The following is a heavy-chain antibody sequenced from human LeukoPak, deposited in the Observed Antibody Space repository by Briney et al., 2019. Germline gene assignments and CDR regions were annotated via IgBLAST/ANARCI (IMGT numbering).Heavy chain of an antibody. D-gene: IGHD4-17*01. J-gene: IGHJ4*02. CDR3: ARRSYGDYIDYFDY. V-gene: IGHV5-51*01. CDR2: IYPGDSDT. CDR1: GYSFTSYW. Sequence: GESLKISCKGSGYSFTSYWIGWVRQMPGEGLEWMGIIYPGDSDTRYSPSFQGQVTISADKSISTAYLQWSGLKASDTAIYYCARRSYGDYIDYFDYWGQGTLVTVSS.